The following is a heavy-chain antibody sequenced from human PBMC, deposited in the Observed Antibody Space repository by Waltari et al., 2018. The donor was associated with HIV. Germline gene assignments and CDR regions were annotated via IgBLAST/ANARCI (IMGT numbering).Heavy chain of an antibody. J-gene: IGHJ6*02. Sequence: QVQLVESGGGVVQPGRSLRLSCAASGFTVRNYGMHWVRQAPGKGRGWVAVVWQDGSNKYYGDSVKGRFTISRDNSKNTLELQMNSLRAEDTAVYYCARDVQGYCAGERCFYGMDVWGQGTTVTVSS. CDR1: GFTVRNYG. D-gene: IGHD2-8*02. CDR3: ARDVQGYCAGERCFYGMDV. CDR2: VWQDGSNK. V-gene: IGHV3-33*01.